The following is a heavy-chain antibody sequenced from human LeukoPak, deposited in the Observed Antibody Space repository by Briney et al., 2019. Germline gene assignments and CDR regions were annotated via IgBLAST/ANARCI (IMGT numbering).Heavy chain of an antibody. V-gene: IGHV1-2*02. D-gene: IGHD5-12*01. CDR1: GYTFTTYY. CDR3: ARDDGGNTGYENFDY. Sequence: GASVKVSCKASGYTFTTYYMHWVRQAPGQGLEWMGWVNPNSGGTNYAQKFQGGVTMTRDTSISTAYMELSRMRIDDTAVYYCARDDGGNTGYENFDYWGQGTLVTVSS. J-gene: IGHJ4*02. CDR2: VNPNSGGT.